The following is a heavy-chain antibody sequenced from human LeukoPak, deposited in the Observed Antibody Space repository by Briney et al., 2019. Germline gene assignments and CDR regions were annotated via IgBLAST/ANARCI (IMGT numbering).Heavy chain of an antibody. J-gene: IGHJ5*02. CDR2: ISSSSSYI. V-gene: IGHV3-21*01. Sequence: GGSLRLSCAASGFTFSSYSMNWVRQAPGKGLKWVSSISSSSSYIYYADSVKGRFTISRGNAKNSLYLQMNSLGAEDTAVYYCARAGYDILTGYTLYNWFDPWGQGTLVTVSS. CDR3: ARAGYDILTGYTLYNWFDP. D-gene: IGHD3-9*01. CDR1: GFTFSSYS.